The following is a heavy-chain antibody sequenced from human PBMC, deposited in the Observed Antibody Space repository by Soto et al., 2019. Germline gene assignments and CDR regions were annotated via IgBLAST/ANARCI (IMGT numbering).Heavy chain of an antibody. J-gene: IGHJ5*02. CDR3: ARSTVGIAAADNWFDP. Sequence: PGGSLRLSCAASGFTFSSYSMNWVRQAPGKGLEWVSSISSSSSYIYYADSVKGRFTISRDNAKNSLYLQMNSLRAEDTAVYYCARSTVGIAAADNWFDPWGQGTLVTVSS. D-gene: IGHD6-13*01. V-gene: IGHV3-21*01. CDR2: ISSSSSYI. CDR1: GFTFSSYS.